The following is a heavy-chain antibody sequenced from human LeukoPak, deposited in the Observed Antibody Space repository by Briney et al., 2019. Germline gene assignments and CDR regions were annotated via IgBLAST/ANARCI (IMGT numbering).Heavy chain of an antibody. CDR3: AKERATVTGYFAY. CDR2: IRYDGSNK. V-gene: IGHV3-30*02. D-gene: IGHD4-17*01. Sequence: GGSLRLSCAASGFTFSNYGMHWVRQAPGKGLEWVAFIRYDGSNKYYANSVKGRFTISRDNSKNTLYLQMNSLRAEDTAVYYCAKERATVTGYFAYWGQGTLVTVSS. CDR1: GFTFSNYG. J-gene: IGHJ4*02.